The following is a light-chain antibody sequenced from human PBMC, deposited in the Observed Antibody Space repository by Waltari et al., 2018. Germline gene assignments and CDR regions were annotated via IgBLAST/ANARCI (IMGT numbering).Light chain of an antibody. CDR3: CSYAGTYTQV. V-gene: IGLV2-11*01. CDR2: DIN. CDR1: GSDVGGYNY. J-gene: IGLJ3*02. Sequence: QSALTQPRSVSGSPGQSVTVSCTGTGSDVGGYNYVPWSQQHPDKAPKLLIYDINKRPSGVPDRFSGSKSGNTASLTISGLQAEDEADYYCCSYAGTYTQVFGGGTKVTVL.